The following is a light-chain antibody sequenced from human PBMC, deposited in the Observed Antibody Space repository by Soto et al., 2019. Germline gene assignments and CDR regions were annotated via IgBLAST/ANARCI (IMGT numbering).Light chain of an antibody. Sequence: EIVFTQSPRILSLSPGERATLSCRASQSVSSSYLAWYQQKPGQAPRLLIYGASSRATGIPDRFSGSGSGTDFTLTISRLDPEDFAVYYCQQYGSSPRTLGQGTKV. J-gene: IGKJ1*01. CDR1: QSVSSSY. V-gene: IGKV3-20*01. CDR2: GAS. CDR3: QQYGSSPRT.